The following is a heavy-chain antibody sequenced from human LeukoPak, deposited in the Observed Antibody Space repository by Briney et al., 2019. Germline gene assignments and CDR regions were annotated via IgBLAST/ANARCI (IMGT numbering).Heavy chain of an antibody. D-gene: IGHD3-16*01. Sequence: PGGSLRLSCAASGLTFNNAWMSWVRQAPGKGLEWVGRIESKTDSGTTEYAAPVKGRFTISRDDSKNTLYLQMNSLKTEDTAVYYCTRDEGDDYFDNWGQGTLVTVSS. J-gene: IGHJ4*02. CDR1: GLTFNNAW. V-gene: IGHV3-15*04. CDR3: TRDEGDDYFDN. CDR2: IESKTDSGTT.